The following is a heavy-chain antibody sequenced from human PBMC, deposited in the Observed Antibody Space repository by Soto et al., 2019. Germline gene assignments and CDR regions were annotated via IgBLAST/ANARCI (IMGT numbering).Heavy chain of an antibody. D-gene: IGHD2-21*01. J-gene: IGHJ4*02. Sequence: GRSLRVYCAGSGFTFSNYAINWVRQAPGKGLEWVAAISGSGSGTYRADWAKGRFTISRDNSKNTVYLQMNSLRAEDTALYYCARAGLGVPGDHWHYWGQGTRVTVSS. V-gene: IGHV3-23*01. CDR2: ISGSGSGT. CDR3: ARAGLGVPGDHWHY. CDR1: GFTFSNYA.